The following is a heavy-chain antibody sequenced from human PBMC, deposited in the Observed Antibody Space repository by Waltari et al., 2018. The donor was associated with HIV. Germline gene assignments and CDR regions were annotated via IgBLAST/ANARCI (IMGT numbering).Heavy chain of an antibody. CDR1: GFSFSSCA. D-gene: IGHD3-22*01. V-gene: IGHV3-30*04. J-gene: IGHJ4*02. Sequence: QVQLVASGGGGGEAGRARRLGCAAAGFSFSSCAMHWVRQAPGKGLEWVALISFDGGTKNYADSVTGRFTISRDNSKNTLYLQMNSLIPDDTAVYYCARDFYYYESSGHWGQGTLVTVSS. CDR3: ARDFYYYESSGH. CDR2: ISFDGGTK.